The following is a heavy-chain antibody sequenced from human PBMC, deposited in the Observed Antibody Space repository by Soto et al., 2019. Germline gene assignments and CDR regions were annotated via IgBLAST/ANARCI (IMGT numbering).Heavy chain of an antibody. CDR1: GFTFSSYG. CDR2: IWYDGSNK. V-gene: IGHV3-33*01. Sequence: GGSLRLSCAASGFTFSSYGMHWVRQAPGKGLEWVAVIWYDGSNKYYADSVKGRFTISRDNSKNALYLQMNSLRAEDTAVYYCAREVDYGVNYAFDIWGQGTMVTVSS. J-gene: IGHJ3*02. CDR3: AREVDYGVNYAFDI. D-gene: IGHD4-17*01.